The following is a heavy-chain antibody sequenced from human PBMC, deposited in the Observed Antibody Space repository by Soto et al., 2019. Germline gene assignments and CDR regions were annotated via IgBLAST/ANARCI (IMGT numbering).Heavy chain of an antibody. CDR3: ARGRYGDY. V-gene: IGHV1-18*01. D-gene: IGHD1-1*01. CDR1: GYGFTTYG. CDR2: ISAHNGNT. J-gene: IGHJ4*02. Sequence: QVHLVQSGAEVKKPGASVKVSCKGSGYGFTTYGITWVRQAPGQGLEWMAWISAHNGNTNYAQKLQGRVTVTRDTMTSRAYMEVRSLRYDDTAVYYCARGRYGDYWGQGALVTVSS.